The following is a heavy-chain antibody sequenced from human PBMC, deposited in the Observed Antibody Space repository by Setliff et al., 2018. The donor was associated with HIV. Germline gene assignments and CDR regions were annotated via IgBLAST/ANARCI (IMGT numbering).Heavy chain of an antibody. J-gene: IGHJ4*02. CDR3: AAKPMIRGRPFAF. CDR1: GPSFSGYY. D-gene: IGHD3-10*01. CDR2: INHSGTT. V-gene: IGHV4-34*01. Sequence: SETLSLTCAVYGPSFSGYYWNWIRRFPGKSLEWIGKINHSGTTNYSPSFKSRLNISVYVSKNQFSLRLASLSAADTAAYFCAAKPMIRGRPFAFWGQATLVTVSS.